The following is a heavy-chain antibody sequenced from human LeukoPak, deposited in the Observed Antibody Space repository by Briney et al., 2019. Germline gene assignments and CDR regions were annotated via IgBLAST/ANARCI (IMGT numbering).Heavy chain of an antibody. V-gene: IGHV4-59*01. CDR3: AREYSDYAFDI. J-gene: IGHJ3*02. CDR1: GGSISSYY. CDR2: IYYSGST. Sequence: PSETLSLTCTVSGGSISSYYWSWIRQPPGKGLEWIGYIYYSGSTNYNPSLKSRVTISVDTSKNQFPLKLSSVTAADTAVYYCAREYSDYAFDIWGQGTMVTVSS. D-gene: IGHD2-21*01.